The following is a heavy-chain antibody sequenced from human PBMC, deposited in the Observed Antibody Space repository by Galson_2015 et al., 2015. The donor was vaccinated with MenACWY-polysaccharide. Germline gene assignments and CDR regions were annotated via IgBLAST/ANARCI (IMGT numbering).Heavy chain of an antibody. Sequence: SLRLSCAASGFSFINACMTWGRQTPEKGLEWVGLSKNKAEGGTTDYAAPVKGRFTISRDDSKNTLYMQMNSLKTEDTAVYYCTTTCNGGFDYWCQGTLVTVSS. J-gene: IGHJ4*02. V-gene: IGHV3-15*01. CDR3: TTTCNGGFDY. CDR1: GFSFINAC. CDR2: SKNKAEGGTT. D-gene: IGHD2/OR15-2a*01.